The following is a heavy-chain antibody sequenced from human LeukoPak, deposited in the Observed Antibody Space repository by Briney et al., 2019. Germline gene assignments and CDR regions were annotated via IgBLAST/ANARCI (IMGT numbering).Heavy chain of an antibody. Sequence: PSETLSLTCTVSSGSISNSSFYWGWIRQPPGKGLEWIGSVSYSGSAYHNPSLRSRVAMSVDTSKNHFSLNLSSVTAADTAVYYCAKTVGPLAALWHFDLWGRGTRVPVSS. CDR2: VSYSGSA. V-gene: IGHV4-39*02. J-gene: IGHJ2*01. CDR3: AKTVGPLAALWHFDL. CDR1: SGSISNSSFY. D-gene: IGHD4-23*01.